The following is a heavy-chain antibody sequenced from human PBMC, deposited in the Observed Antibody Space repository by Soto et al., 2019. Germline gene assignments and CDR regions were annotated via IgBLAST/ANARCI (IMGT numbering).Heavy chain of an antibody. J-gene: IGHJ6*02. D-gene: IGHD6-19*01. CDR1: GGSISSSSYY. Sequence: SETLSLTCTVSGGSISSSSYYWGWIRQPPGKGLEWIGSIYNSGSTYYNPSLKSRVTKSVDTSKNQFSLKLSSVTAADTAVYYCSRWIGSSGWLRTYYYYYGMDVWGQGTTVTISS. CDR3: SRWIGSSGWLRTYYYYYGMDV. CDR2: IYNSGST. V-gene: IGHV4-39*01.